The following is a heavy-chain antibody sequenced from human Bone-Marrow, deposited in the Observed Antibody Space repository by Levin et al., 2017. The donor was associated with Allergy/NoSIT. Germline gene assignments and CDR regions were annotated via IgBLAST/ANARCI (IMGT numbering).Heavy chain of an antibody. V-gene: IGHV4-34*01. D-gene: IGHD6-13*01. CDR2: MNHSGST. CDR3: ARGKAGPGFFPFDY. CDR1: GGSFSTYY. Sequence: SETLSLTCAVYGGSFSTYYWSWIRQPPGKGLEWIAEMNHSGSTNYSPSLQSRVTMSLDASKNQFSLRLSSVTAADTAVYYCARGKAGPGFFPFDYWGQGTLVTVSS. J-gene: IGHJ4*02.